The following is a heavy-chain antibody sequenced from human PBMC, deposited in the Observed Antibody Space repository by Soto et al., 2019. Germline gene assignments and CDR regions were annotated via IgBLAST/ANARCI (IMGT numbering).Heavy chain of an antibody. D-gene: IGHD6-19*01. CDR3: ARGAVGRSPYWIGP. CDR1: GFTVSSCY. V-gene: IGHV3-66*01. J-gene: IGHJ5*02. CDR2: IYKSGDT. Sequence: EVQLVESGGGLVQPGGSLRLSCAASGFTVSSCYLYWVRQAPGKGLEWVSSIYKSGDTYYADSGKGRFTISRDNYKRTLFLQMNSLRAKDTAVYYCARGAVGRSPYWIGPWGQGTLVTVSS.